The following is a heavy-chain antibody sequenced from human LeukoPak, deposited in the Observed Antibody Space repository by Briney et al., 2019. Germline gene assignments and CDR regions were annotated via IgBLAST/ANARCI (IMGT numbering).Heavy chain of an antibody. CDR2: IYYSGST. V-gene: IGHV4-39*01. CDR3: ARFYTAVDY. Sequence: SETLSLTCTVSGGSISSSSYSWGWIRHPPGKGLEWIGSIYYSGSTYYNPSLKSRVTISVDTSKNQCSLKLSSVTAADTAVYYCARFYTAVDYWGQGTLVTVSS. D-gene: IGHD2-2*02. CDR1: GGSISSSSYS. J-gene: IGHJ4*02.